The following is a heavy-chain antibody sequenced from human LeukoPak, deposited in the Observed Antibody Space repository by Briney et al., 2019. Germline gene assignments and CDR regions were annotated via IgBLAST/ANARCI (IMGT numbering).Heavy chain of an antibody. J-gene: IGHJ5*01. CDR2: IYHSGST. D-gene: IGHD6-13*01. CDR3: ARGYSSSWYFNWFDS. V-gene: IGHV4-38-2*02. Sequence: KTSETLSLTCTVSGYSISSGYYWGWIRQPPGKGLEWIGNIYHSGSTFYNPYLKSRVTISVDTSKNQFSLKLSSVTAADTAVYYCARGYSSSWYFNWFDSWGQGTLVTVSS. CDR1: GYSISSGYY.